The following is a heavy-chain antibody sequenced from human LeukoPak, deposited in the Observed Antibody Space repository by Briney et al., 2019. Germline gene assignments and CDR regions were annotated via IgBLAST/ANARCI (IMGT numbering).Heavy chain of an antibody. Sequence: GGSLRLSCAASGFTVRTDYMTWVRQAPGKGLEWVSIIYSDGSTYYADSVRGRFSISRDNSKNTVYLQMNSLRAEDTAVYYCTRSVSGSYPIVHWGQGTLITVSS. V-gene: IGHV3-53*01. D-gene: IGHD1-26*01. CDR1: GFTVRTDY. J-gene: IGHJ4*02. CDR2: IYSDGST. CDR3: TRSVSGSYPIVH.